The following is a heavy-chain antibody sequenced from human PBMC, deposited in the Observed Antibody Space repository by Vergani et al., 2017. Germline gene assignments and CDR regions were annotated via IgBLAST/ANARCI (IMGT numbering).Heavy chain of an antibody. Sequence: QVQLVQSGAEVKKPGASVKVSCKASGYTFTSYYMHWVRQAPGQGLEWMGRIIPILGIANYALKFQGRVTITADKSTSTAYMELSSLRSEDTAVYYCARVDCSGGSCYFDYWGQGTLVTVSS. D-gene: IGHD2-15*01. CDR3: ARVDCSGGSCYFDY. V-gene: IGHV1-69*09. J-gene: IGHJ4*02. CDR1: GYTFTSYY. CDR2: IIPILGIA.